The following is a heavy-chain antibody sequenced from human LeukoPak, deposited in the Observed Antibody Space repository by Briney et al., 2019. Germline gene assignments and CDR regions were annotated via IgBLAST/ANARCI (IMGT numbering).Heavy chain of an antibody. CDR1: GCTFSIYA. CDR3: ARVSLVATIRGYWFDP. D-gene: IGHD5-12*01. J-gene: IGHJ5*02. CDR2: IIPIFGTA. Sequence: ASVKVSCNSSGCTFSIYAISWVRQAPGQGLEWMGGIIPIFGTANYAQKFQGRVTITTDESTSTAYMELSSLRSEDTAVYYCARVSLVATIRGYWFDPWGQGTLVTVSS. V-gene: IGHV1-69*05.